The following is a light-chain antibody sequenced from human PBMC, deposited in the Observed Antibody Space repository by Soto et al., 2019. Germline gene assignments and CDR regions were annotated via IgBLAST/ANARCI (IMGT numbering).Light chain of an antibody. CDR3: QSYDSSIYVV. Sequence: NFMLTQPHSVSESPGKTVTISCTRSSGSIVSNYVHWYQQRPGSAPTTVIYENNERPSGVPDRFSGSIDSSSNSASLMISGLETEDEADYYCQSYDSSIYVVFGGGTQLTVL. CDR1: SGSIVSNY. J-gene: IGLJ2*01. V-gene: IGLV6-57*04. CDR2: ENN.